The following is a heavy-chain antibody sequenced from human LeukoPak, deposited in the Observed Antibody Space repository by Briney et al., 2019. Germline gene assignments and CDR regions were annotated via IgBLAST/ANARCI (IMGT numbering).Heavy chain of an antibody. V-gene: IGHV3-48*01. J-gene: IGHJ4*02. D-gene: IGHD5-12*01. Sequence: GGSLRLSCAASGFTFSSYWMSWVRQAPGKGLEWVSYISSSSSTIYYADSVKGRFTISRDNAKNSLYLQMNSLRAEDTAVYYCARGSGYSGYEGDYWGQGTLVTVSS. CDR1: GFTFSSYW. CDR2: ISSSSSTI. CDR3: ARGSGYSGYEGDY.